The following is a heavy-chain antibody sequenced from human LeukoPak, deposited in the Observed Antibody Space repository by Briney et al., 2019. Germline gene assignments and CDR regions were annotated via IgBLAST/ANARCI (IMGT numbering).Heavy chain of an antibody. Sequence: GGSLRLSCAVSGFTFSGFWMSWSRQAPGKGLEWVAGINSDGSEGYYADVVKGRFTISRDNAKNSLYLQINSLRAEDTAVYYCAKDISEYYYDSSGITGDEYFQHWGQGTLVTVSS. CDR1: GFTFSGFW. CDR3: AKDISEYYYDSSGITGDEYFQH. D-gene: IGHD3-22*01. J-gene: IGHJ1*01. CDR2: INSDGSEG. V-gene: IGHV3-7*03.